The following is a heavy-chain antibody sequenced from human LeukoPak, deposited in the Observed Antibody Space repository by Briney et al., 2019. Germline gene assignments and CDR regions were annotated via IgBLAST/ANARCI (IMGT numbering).Heavy chain of an antibody. J-gene: IGHJ4*02. CDR3: AREWLHGDYDY. V-gene: IGHV3-7*01. D-gene: IGHD4-17*01. Sequence: LAGGSLRLSCAASGFTFSSYWMSWVRQTPGKGLEWVASIKEDGSEKKYVDSVKGRFTISRDNAKNSLYLQMNSLRAEDTAVNYCAREWLHGDYDYWGQGTLVTVSS. CDR2: IKEDGSEK. CDR1: GFTFSSYW.